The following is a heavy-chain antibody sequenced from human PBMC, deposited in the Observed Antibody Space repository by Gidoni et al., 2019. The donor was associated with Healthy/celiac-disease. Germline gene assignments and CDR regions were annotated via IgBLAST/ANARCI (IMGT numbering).Heavy chain of an antibody. CDR2: ISYDGSNK. CDR1: GFTFSSYG. CDR3: AKEGTSLGWNYGRGASAYYYYGMDV. V-gene: IGHV3-30*18. Sequence: QVQLVESGGGVVQPGRSLRLSCAAYGFTFSSYGMHWVRQAPGKGLEWVSVISYDGSNKYYADSVKGRFTISRDNSKNTLYLQMNSLRAEDTAVYYCAKEGTSLGWNYGRGASAYYYYGMDVWGQGTTVTVSS. D-gene: IGHD1-7*01. J-gene: IGHJ6*02.